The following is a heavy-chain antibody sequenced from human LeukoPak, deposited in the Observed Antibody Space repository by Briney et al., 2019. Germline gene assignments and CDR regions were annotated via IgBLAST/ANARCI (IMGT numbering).Heavy chain of an antibody. D-gene: IGHD3-16*01. J-gene: IGHJ3*02. CDR2: IYYSGST. CDR1: GGSISSYY. V-gene: IGHV4-59*01. Sequence: PSETLSLTCTVSGGSISSYYWSWVWQPPGKGLEWIGYIYYSGSTNYNPSLKSRVTISVDTSKNQFSLKLSSVTAADTAVYYCASSVGEGLGLHDAFDIWGQGTMVTVSS. CDR3: ASSVGEGLGLHDAFDI.